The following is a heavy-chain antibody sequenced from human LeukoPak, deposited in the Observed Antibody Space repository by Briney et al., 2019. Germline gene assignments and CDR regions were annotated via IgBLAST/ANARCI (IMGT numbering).Heavy chain of an antibody. CDR1: GFTFANYP. V-gene: IGHV3-23*01. CDR3: VKEVPNDIYFDH. Sequence: PGGSLRLSCVASGFTFANYPMSWVRQAPGKGREWVSAISGSGGTTHYADSVRGRFSISSDNSNNAVHLQMNSLRAEDTAVYYCVKEVPNDIYFDHWGQGALVTVSS. CDR2: ISGSGGTT. J-gene: IGHJ4*02.